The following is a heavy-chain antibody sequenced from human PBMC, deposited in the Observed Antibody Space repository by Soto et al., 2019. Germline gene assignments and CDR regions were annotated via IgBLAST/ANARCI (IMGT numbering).Heavy chain of an antibody. CDR2: MNPNSGNT. CDR1: GYTFTSYD. V-gene: IGHV1-8*01. CDR3: ARWGAGYCSSTRCSGPHHLIDY. D-gene: IGHD2-2*01. Sequence: ASVKVSCKASGYTFTSYDINWVRQATGQGLEWMGWMNPNSGNTGYAQKFQGRVTMTRNTSISTAYMELSSLRSEDTAVYYCARWGAGYCSSTRCSGPHHLIDYWGQGTLVTVSS. J-gene: IGHJ4*02.